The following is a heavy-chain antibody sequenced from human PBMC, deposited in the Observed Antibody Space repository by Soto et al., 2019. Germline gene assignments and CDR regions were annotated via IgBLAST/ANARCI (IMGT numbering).Heavy chain of an antibody. Sequence: SETLSLTCTVSTDSSSFTNSYWGWFRHPPGKGLQWIGSSSYNGGTFYNPSLKGRVVISFDTSKKQSSLQVTSVTAADTAVYFCARHRIEVVWRGFDFWGQGSPVTVSS. V-gene: IGHV4-39*01. CDR1: TDSSSFTNSY. D-gene: IGHD3-10*01. CDR3: ARHRIEVVWRGFDF. J-gene: IGHJ4*02. CDR2: SSYNGGT.